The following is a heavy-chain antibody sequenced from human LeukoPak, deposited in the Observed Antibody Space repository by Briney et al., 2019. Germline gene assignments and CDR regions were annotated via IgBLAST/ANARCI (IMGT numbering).Heavy chain of an antibody. CDR3: ARVRGYCSGATCYPYYFDY. J-gene: IGHJ4*02. CDR1: GFSFSGYY. CDR2: IIGSSAYT. Sequence: PGGSLRLSCAASGFSFSGYYMGWIRQAPGKGLEWVSYIIGSSAYTNYADSVRGRFTISRDNAKNSLYLQMNSLRAEDTAMYYCARVRGYCSGATCYPYYFDYWGQGTLVTVSS. V-gene: IGHV3-11*03. D-gene: IGHD2-15*01.